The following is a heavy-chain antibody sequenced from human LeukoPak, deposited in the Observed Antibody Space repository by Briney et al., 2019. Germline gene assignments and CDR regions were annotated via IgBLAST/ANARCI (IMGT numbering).Heavy chain of an antibody. CDR2: INSDGSST. CDR1: GFTFGSYW. D-gene: IGHD3-10*01. V-gene: IGHV3-74*01. CDR3: ASLMVRGVPFDY. J-gene: IGHJ4*02. Sequence: PGGSLRLSCAASGFTFGSYWMHWVRQAPGKGLVWVSRINSDGSSTSYADSVKGRFTISRDNAKNALYLQMNSLRAEDTAVYYCASLMVRGVPFDYWGQGTLVTVSS.